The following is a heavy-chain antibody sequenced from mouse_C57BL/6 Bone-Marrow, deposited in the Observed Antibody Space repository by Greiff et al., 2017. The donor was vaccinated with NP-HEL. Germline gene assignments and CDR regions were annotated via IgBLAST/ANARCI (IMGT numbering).Heavy chain of an antibody. V-gene: IGHV1-66*01. CDR2: IYPGSGNT. J-gene: IGHJ3*01. CDR1: GYSFTSYY. D-gene: IGHD1-1*01. Sequence: QVQLQQSGPELVKPGASVKISCKASGYSFTSYYIHWVKQRPGQGLEWIGWIYPGSGNTKYNEKFKGKATLTADTSSSTAYMQLSSLTSEDSAVYYCAREGNIYYYEIFAYWGQGTLVTVSA. CDR3: AREGNIYYYEIFAY.